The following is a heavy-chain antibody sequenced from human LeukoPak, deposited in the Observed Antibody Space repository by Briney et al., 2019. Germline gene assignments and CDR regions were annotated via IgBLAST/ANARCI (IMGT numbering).Heavy chain of an antibody. V-gene: IGHV3-23*01. Sequence: GSLRLSCAASGFTFSSYGMSWVRQAPGKGLEWVSAISGSGGSTYYADSVKGRFTISRDNSKNTLYLQMNSLRAEDTAVYYCAKSPLRFTMIVTIDYWGQGTLVTVSS. J-gene: IGHJ4*02. CDR2: ISGSGGST. CDR1: GFTFSSYG. D-gene: IGHD3-22*01. CDR3: AKSPLRFTMIVTIDY.